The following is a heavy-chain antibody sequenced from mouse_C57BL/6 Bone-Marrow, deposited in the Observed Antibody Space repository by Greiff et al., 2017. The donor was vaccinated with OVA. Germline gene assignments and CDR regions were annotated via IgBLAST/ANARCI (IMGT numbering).Heavy chain of an antibody. V-gene: IGHV1-55*01. J-gene: IGHJ3*01. Sequence: VQLKQPGAELVKPGASVKMSCKASGYTFTSYWITWVKQRPGQGLEWIGDIYPGSGSTNYNEKFKSKATLTVDTSSSTAYMQLSSLTSEDSAVYYCARGDSSGYWAWFAYWGQGTLVTVSA. CDR1: GYTFTSYW. CDR3: ARGDSSGYWAWFAY. D-gene: IGHD3-2*02. CDR2: IYPGSGST.